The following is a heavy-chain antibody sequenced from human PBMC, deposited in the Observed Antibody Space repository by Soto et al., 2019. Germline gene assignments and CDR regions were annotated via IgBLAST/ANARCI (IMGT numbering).Heavy chain of an antibody. CDR2: IYHSGST. CDR3: PRDPHGSGWASS. V-gene: IGHV4-4*02. J-gene: IGHJ5*02. Sequence: QVQLQESGPGLVKPSGTPSLTCAVSGGSISSSNWWSWVRQPPGKGLEWIGEIYHSGSTNYNPSLKRPLTLSVEKSNNPFCQKLSSVAATPTAVYSCPRDPHGSGWASSWGQGTPVTVSS. D-gene: IGHD6-19*01. CDR1: GGSISSSNW.